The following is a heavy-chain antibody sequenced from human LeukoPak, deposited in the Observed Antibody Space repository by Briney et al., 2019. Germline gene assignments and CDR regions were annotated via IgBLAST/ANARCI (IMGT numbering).Heavy chain of an antibody. CDR1: GFTFSSYG. V-gene: IGHV3-23*01. D-gene: IGHD7-27*01. J-gene: IGHJ5*02. CDR2: ISGSGGST. CDR3: ARDYSKRGNWEIQGDP. Sequence: GGSLRLSCAASGFTFSSYGMSWVRQAPGKGLEWVSDISGSGGSTYYVDSVKGRFTISRDNSKNTLYLQMNSLRAEDTAVYYCARDYSKRGNWEIQGDPWGQGTLVTVSS.